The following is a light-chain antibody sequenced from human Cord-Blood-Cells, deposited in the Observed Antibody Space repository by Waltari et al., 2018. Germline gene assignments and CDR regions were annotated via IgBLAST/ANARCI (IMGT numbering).Light chain of an antibody. CDR3: QQYGSSPT. J-gene: IGKJ1*01. V-gene: IGKV3-20*01. CDR2: GAS. Sequence: ELVLTQSAGTLSLSRGERATLSCRASQSVSSSYLDWYQQKPVEAPRILIYGASSRATCIPDRFSGSGSGTDFTLTISRLEPEDFAVYYCQQYGSSPTFGQGTKVEIK. CDR1: QSVSSSY.